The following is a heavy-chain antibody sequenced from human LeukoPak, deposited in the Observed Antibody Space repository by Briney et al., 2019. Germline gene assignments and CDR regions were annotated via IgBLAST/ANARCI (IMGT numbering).Heavy chain of an antibody. V-gene: IGHV4-59*01. CDR1: GGSMTSYY. CDR3: AGGGWYIDY. CDR2: IYYTGDT. J-gene: IGHJ4*02. Sequence: PSETLSLTCSVSGGSMTSYYWSWFRQPPGKGLEYIGYIYYTGDTDYSPSLQSRVTISVDTSKNQFSLRLSSVTAADTAVYYCAGGGWYIDYWGQETLATVSS.